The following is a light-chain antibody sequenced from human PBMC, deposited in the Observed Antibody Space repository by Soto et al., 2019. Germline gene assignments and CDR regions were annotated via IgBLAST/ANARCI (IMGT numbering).Light chain of an antibody. Sequence: QSALTQPASVSGSPGQSITISCTGTSSDVGSYNLVSWYQQHPGKAPNLMIYEGSKRPSGVSNRFSGSKSGNTASLTISGLQAEDEAGYYCCSYAGSSTVVFGGGTKLTVL. CDR2: EGS. CDR3: CSYAGSSTVV. V-gene: IGLV2-23*01. J-gene: IGLJ2*01. CDR1: SSDVGSYNL.